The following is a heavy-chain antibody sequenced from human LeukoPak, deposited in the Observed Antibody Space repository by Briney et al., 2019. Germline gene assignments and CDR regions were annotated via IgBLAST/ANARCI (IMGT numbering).Heavy chain of an antibody. D-gene: IGHD2-15*01. CDR2: MNSNSGNT. V-gene: IGHV1-8*03. J-gene: IGHJ4*02. Sequence: ASVKVSCKASGYTFTSYDINWVRQATGQGLEGMGWMNSNSGNTGYAQKFQGRVTITRNTSISTAYMELSSLRSEDTAVYYCARAYCSGGSCYYYFDYWGQGTLVTVSS. CDR3: ARAYCSGGSCYYYFDY. CDR1: GYTFTSYD.